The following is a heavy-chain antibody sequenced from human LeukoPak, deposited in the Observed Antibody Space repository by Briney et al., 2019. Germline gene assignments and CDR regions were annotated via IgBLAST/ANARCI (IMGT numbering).Heavy chain of an antibody. J-gene: IGHJ4*02. CDR2: IHGSGSS. CDR3: ARDRSGSFYDY. D-gene: IGHD1-26*01. CDR1: GDSISAFY. Sequence: ASETLSLTCSVSGDSISAFYWSWIRQPAGKELEWIGRIHGSGSSNYNPSLKSRVTMSVDMSKNQFSLKLTSMIAADTAIYYCARDRSGSFYDYWGQGTLVTVSS. V-gene: IGHV4-4*07.